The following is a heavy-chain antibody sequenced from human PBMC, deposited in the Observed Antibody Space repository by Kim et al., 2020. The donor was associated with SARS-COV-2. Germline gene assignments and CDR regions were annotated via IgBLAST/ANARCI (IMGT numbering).Heavy chain of an antibody. J-gene: IGHJ5*02. CDR1: GGSFSGYY. CDR2: INHSGST. D-gene: IGHD4-17*01. V-gene: IGHV4-34*01. CDR3: ARWGTTVTTVLRAFKNWFDP. Sequence: SETLSLTCAVYGGSFSGYYWSWIRQPPGKGLEWIGEINHSGSTNYNPSLKSRVTISVDTSKNQFSLKLSSVTAADTAVYYCARWGTTVTTVLRAFKNWFDPWGQGTLVTVSS.